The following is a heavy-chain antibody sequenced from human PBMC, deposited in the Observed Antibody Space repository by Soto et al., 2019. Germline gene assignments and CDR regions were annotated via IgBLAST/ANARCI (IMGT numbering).Heavy chain of an antibody. D-gene: IGHD2-15*01. J-gene: IGHJ4*02. Sequence: EVQLVESGGGLVKPGGSLRLSCAASGFTFSSYSMNWVRQAPGKGLVWVSSISSSSSYIYYADSVKGRFTISRDNAKNSLYLQMNSLRAEDTAVYYCARGVVVVDATPGSKYFDYWGQGTLVTVSS. CDR2: ISSSSSYI. CDR3: ARGVVVVDATPGSKYFDY. V-gene: IGHV3-21*01. CDR1: GFTFSSYS.